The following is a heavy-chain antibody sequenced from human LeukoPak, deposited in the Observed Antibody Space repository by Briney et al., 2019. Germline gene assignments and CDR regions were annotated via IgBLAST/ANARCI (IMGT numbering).Heavy chain of an antibody. CDR2: TYYRSKWYN. CDR1: GYSVSSNSAA. CDR3: ARDRGYYDSSGYDYDY. D-gene: IGHD3-22*01. J-gene: IGHJ4*02. Sequence: SQTLSLTCAISGYSVSSNSAAWNWIRQSPSRGLEWLGKTYYRSKWYNDYAVSVKSRITINPDTSKNQFSLQLNSVTPEDTAVYYCARDRGYYDSSGYDYDYRGQGTLVTVSS. V-gene: IGHV6-1*01.